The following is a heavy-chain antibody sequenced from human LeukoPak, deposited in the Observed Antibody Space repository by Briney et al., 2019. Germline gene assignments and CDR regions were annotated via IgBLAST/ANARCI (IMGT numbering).Heavy chain of an antibody. CDR2: INPSGST. D-gene: IGHD6-13*01. CDR3: ARGAATGIPYY. Sequence: SETLSLTCAVYGGSFSGYFWTWMRQPPGKGLEWIGEINPSGSTNYNPSLKSRVTISVDASEDQFSLKLISVTAADTAVYYCARGAATGIPYYWGQGTLVTVSS. CDR1: GGSFSGYF. J-gene: IGHJ4*02. V-gene: IGHV4-34*01.